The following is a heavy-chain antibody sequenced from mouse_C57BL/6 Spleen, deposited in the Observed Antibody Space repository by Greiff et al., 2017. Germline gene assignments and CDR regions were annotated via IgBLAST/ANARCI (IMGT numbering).Heavy chain of an antibody. J-gene: IGHJ1*03. CDR2: IHPNSGST. D-gene: IGHD1-1*01. V-gene: IGHV1-64*01. Sequence: QVQLQQSGAELVKPGASVKLSCKASGYTFTSYWMHWVKQRPGQGLEWIGMIHPNSGSTNYNEKFKSKATLTVDKSSSTAYMQLSSLTSEDSAVYYCARCSNYWYFDVWGTGTTVTVSS. CDR3: ARCSNYWYFDV. CDR1: GYTFTSYW.